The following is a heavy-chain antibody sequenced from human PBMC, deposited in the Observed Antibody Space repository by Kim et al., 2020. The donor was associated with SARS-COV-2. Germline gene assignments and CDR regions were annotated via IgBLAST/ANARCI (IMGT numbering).Heavy chain of an antibody. D-gene: IGHD3-22*01. V-gene: IGHV3-33*05. CDR3: ARDSYYYDSSGYYDYGVGIYYYYGMDV. J-gene: IGHJ6*04. CDR1: GFTFSSYG. Sequence: GGSLRLSCAASGFTFSSYGMHWVRQAPGKGLEWVAVISYDGSNKYYADSVKGRFTISRDNSKNTLYLQMNSLRAEDTAVYYCARDSYYYDSSGYYDYGVGIYYYYGMDVWGEGTTVTVSS. CDR2: ISYDGSNK.